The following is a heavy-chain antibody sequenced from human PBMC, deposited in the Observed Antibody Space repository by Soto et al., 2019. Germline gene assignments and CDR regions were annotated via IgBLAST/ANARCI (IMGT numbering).Heavy chain of an antibody. V-gene: IGHV3-7*01. CDR2: IREDGSEQ. Sequence: GGSLRLSCATSGCTFSSHWMSWVRQAPGKGPEWVANIREDGSEQYYVDSVKGRFTISRDNAKNSLFLQMNSLRVEDMAVYYCARAIYWGQGTLVTVSS. CDR1: GCTFSSHW. CDR3: ARAIY. J-gene: IGHJ4*02.